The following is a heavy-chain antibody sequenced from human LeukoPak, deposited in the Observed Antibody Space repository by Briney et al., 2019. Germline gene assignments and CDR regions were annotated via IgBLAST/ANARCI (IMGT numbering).Heavy chain of an antibody. V-gene: IGHV1-69*13. Sequence: SVKVSCKASGGTFSSYAISWVRQAPGQGLEWMEGIIPIFGTANYAQKFQGRVTITADESTSTAYMELSSLRSEDTAVYYCARDPYYDSSGYYPSHGDWLDPWGQGTLVTVSS. CDR1: GGTFSSYA. D-gene: IGHD3-22*01. CDR2: IIPIFGTA. CDR3: ARDPYYDSSGYYPSHGDWLDP. J-gene: IGHJ5*02.